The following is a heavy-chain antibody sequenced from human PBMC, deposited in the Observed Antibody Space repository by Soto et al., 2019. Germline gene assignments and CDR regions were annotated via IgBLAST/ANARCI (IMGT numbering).Heavy chain of an antibody. D-gene: IGHD1-26*01. CDR2: INPNSGGT. CDR1: GYTFTGYY. CDR3: AREGELLRPLYFDC. J-gene: IGHJ4*02. V-gene: IGHV1-2*04. Sequence: ASVKVSCKASGYTFTGYYMHWVRQAPGQGLEWMGWINPNSGGTNYAQKFQGWVTMTRDTSISTAYMELSRLRSDDTAVYYCAREGELLRPLYFDCWGQGTLVTVSS.